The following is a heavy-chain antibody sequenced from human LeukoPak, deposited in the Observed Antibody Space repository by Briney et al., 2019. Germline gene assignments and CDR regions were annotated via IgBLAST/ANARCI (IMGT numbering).Heavy chain of an antibody. CDR1: GFTFSNYW. CDR2: VNPEGSDI. CDR3: ARGGSYGDY. J-gene: IGHJ4*02. Sequence: PRGSLRLSCAAAGFTFSNYWMHWVRQVPEKGLVWVSRVNPEGSDITYANSVRGRFTSSRDNAKNTLYLQMNRLRIEDTAVYYCARGGSYGDYWGQGILVAVSS. V-gene: IGHV3-74*01. D-gene: IGHD3-16*01.